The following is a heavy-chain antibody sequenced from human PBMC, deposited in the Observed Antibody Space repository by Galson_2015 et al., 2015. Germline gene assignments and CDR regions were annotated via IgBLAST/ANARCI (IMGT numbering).Heavy chain of an antibody. J-gene: IGHJ6*02. CDR3: ARPLRALAGTGGKYFYYCMDV. Sequence: SLRLSCAASGFTFSSYSMNWVRQAPGKGLEWVSYISSSSSNIYYADSVKGRFTISRDNAKNSLYLQMNSLRAEDTAVYYCARPLRALAGTGGKYFYYCMDVWGQGTTVTVSS. V-gene: IGHV3-48*01. CDR1: GFTFSSYS. CDR2: ISSSSSNI. D-gene: IGHD6-19*01.